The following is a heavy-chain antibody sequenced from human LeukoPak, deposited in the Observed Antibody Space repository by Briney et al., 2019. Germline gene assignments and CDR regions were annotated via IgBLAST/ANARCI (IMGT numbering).Heavy chain of an antibody. Sequence: GGSLRLSCAASGFTFSNYVMNWVRQAPGKGLEWVTSIQKDGGSEFYADSVKGRFTISRDNSKKTVYLQMSSLTIEDTAVYYCAKEPGEGGSAFDYWGQGTLVTVYS. J-gene: IGHJ4*02. V-gene: IGHV3-30*02. D-gene: IGHD3-16*01. CDR1: GFTFSNYV. CDR2: IQKDGGSE. CDR3: AKEPGEGGSAFDY.